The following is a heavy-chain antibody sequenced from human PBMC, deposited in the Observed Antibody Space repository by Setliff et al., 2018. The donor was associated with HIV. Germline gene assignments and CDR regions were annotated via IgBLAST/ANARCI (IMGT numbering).Heavy chain of an antibody. V-gene: IGHV4-61*09. J-gene: IGHJ4*02. CDR3: ARGVVSTREGLFDY. CDR1: GDSINSGSYY. Sequence: TSETLSLTCTVSGDSINSGSYYWSWIRQPAGEGLEWIGHIFTSGSTYYNPSLKSRVTISVDTSKNQFSLKLSSLTAADTAVYYCARGVVSTREGLFDYWGQGTLVTVSS. CDR2: IFTSGST.